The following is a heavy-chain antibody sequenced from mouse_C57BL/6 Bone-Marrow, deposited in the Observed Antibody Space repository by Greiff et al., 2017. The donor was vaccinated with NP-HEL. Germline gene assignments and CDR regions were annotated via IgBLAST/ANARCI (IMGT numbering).Heavy chain of an antibody. J-gene: IGHJ3*01. CDR3: ARRGYDYDLAY. CDR1: GYAFSSSW. Sequence: QVQLKESGPELVKPGASVKISCKASGYAFSSSWMNWVKQRPGKGLEWIGRIYPGDGDTNYNGKFKGKATLTADKSSSTAYMQLSSLTSEDSAVYFCARRGYDYDLAYWGQGTLVTVSA. D-gene: IGHD2-4*01. V-gene: IGHV1-82*01. CDR2: IYPGDGDT.